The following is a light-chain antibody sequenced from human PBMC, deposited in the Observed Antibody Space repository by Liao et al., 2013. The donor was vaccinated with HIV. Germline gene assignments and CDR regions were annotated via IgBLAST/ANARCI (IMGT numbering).Light chain of an antibody. J-gene: IGLJ3*02. CDR2: QDF. CDR1: KLGHKY. V-gene: IGLV3-1*01. Sequence: SYELTQPPSVSVSPGQTASITCSGDKLGHKYVSWYQQRPGQSPVLVIFQDFKRPSGIPERLSGSNSGNTATLTISRVEAGDEGDYYCQVWDKSSNHPVFGGGTKLTVL. CDR3: QVWDKSSNHPV.